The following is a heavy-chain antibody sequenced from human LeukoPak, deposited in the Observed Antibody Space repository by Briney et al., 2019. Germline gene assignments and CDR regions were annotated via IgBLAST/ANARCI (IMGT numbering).Heavy chain of an antibody. J-gene: IGHJ3*02. V-gene: IGHV3-21*01. CDR1: GFTFSTYW. CDR3: ARDSGSTVDAFDI. CDR2: ISSSSSYI. D-gene: IGHD4-17*01. Sequence: GGSLRLSCATSGFTFSTYWMYWVRQAPGKGLVWVSSISSSSSYIYYADSVKGRFTISRDNAKNSLYLQMNSLRAEDTAVYYCARDSGSTVDAFDIWGQGTMVTVSS.